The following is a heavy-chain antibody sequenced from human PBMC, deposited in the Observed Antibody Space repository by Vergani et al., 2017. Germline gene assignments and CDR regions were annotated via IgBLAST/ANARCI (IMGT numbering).Heavy chain of an antibody. Sequence: QLVQSGPEVKKPGTSVKVSCKASGYTFTSYGISWVRQAPGQGLEWMGWINPNSGGTNYAQKFQGRVTMTRDTSISTAYMELSRLRSDDTAVYYCARGFKLEWLFQHYYYGMDVWGQGTTVTVSS. CDR1: GYTFTSYG. V-gene: IGHV1-2*02. J-gene: IGHJ6*02. CDR2: INPNSGGT. CDR3: ARGFKLEWLFQHYYYGMDV. D-gene: IGHD3-3*01.